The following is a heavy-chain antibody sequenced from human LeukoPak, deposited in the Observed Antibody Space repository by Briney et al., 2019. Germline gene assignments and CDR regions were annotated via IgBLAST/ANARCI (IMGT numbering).Heavy chain of an antibody. Sequence: ASVKVSCKASGYTFTSYGISWVRQAPGQGLEWMGWISAYNGNTNYAQKLQGRVTMTTDTSTSTAYMELRSLRSDDTAVYYCAKTLDPWVPAALDYWGQGTLVTVSS. J-gene: IGHJ4*02. V-gene: IGHV1-18*01. CDR3: AKTLDPWVPAALDY. D-gene: IGHD2-2*01. CDR1: GYTFTSYG. CDR2: ISAYNGNT.